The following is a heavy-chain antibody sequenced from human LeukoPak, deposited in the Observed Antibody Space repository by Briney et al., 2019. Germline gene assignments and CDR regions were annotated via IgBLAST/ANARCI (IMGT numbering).Heavy chain of an antibody. CDR3: TQYYYDSSGYPHPGY. Sequence: GGSLRLSCAASGFIFSGSAKHWVRQASGKGLEWVGRIKRKTDSSATAYAASVTGRFTISRDDSKNTAYLQMNSLKTEDTAVYYCTQYYYDSSGYPHPGYWGQGTLVTVSS. V-gene: IGHV3-73*01. J-gene: IGHJ4*02. D-gene: IGHD3-22*01. CDR2: IKRKTDSSAT. CDR1: GFIFSGSA.